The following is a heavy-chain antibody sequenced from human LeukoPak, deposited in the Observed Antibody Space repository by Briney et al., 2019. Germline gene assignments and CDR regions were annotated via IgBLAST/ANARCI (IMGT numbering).Heavy chain of an antibody. Sequence: ASVKVSCKASGYTFTSYGISWVRQAPGQGLEWMGWMNPNSGNTGYAQKFQGRVTMTRNTSISTAYMELSSLRSEDTAVYYCARARSIAARRWFDPWGQGTLVTVSS. CDR1: GYTFTSYG. CDR2: MNPNSGNT. D-gene: IGHD6-6*01. J-gene: IGHJ5*02. CDR3: ARARSIAARRWFDP. V-gene: IGHV1-8*02.